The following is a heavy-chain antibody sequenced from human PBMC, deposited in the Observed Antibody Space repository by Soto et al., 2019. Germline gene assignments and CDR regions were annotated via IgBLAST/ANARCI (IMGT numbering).Heavy chain of an antibody. J-gene: IGHJ6*02. V-gene: IGHV3-20*04. Sequence: EVQLVESGGGVVRPGGSLRLSCAASGFTFDDYGMSWVRQAPGKGLEWVSGINWNGGGTGYADSVKGRFTISRDNAKNSLYLQMNSLRAEDTALYFCARLTSSTVTTSYGMAVWGQGTTVTVSS. CDR2: INWNGGGT. CDR1: GFTFDDYG. CDR3: ARLTSSTVTTSYGMAV. D-gene: IGHD4-17*01.